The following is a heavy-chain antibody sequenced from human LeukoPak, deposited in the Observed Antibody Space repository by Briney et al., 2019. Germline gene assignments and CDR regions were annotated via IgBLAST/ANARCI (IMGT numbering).Heavy chain of an antibody. V-gene: IGHV4-39*01. CDR1: GGSISSSSYY. D-gene: IGHD6-13*01. J-gene: IGHJ3*02. CDR2: IYYSGST. Sequence: SETLSLTCTVSGGSISSSSYYWGWIRQPPGKGLEWIGSIYYSGSTYYNPSLKSRVTISVDTSKNQFSLKLSSVTAADTAVYYCAAPQQLVSGDAFDIWGQGTMVTVSS. CDR3: AAPQQLVSGDAFDI.